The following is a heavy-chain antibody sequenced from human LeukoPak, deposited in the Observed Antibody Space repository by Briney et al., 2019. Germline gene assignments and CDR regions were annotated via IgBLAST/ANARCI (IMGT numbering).Heavy chain of an antibody. D-gene: IGHD2-15*01. CDR1: GFTFSSYG. Sequence: GGSLRLSCAASGFTFSSYGMHWVRHAPGRGLEWVAVVSYDATNKYYADSVKGRFTISRDHSKNTLYLQMNSLRTEDTAVYYCAKDRFVCGGSYYSPFDHWGQGTLVTVSS. J-gene: IGHJ4*02. V-gene: IGHV3-30*18. CDR3: AKDRFVCGGSYYSPFDH. CDR2: VSYDATNK.